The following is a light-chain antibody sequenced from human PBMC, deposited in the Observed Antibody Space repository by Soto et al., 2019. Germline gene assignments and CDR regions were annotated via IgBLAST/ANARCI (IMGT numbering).Light chain of an antibody. V-gene: IGKV3-20*01. CDR2: CGS. CDR1: QSISSSY. J-gene: IGKJ3*01. CDR3: QLYGSSPRGVT. Sequence: EVVLTQSPGTLSLSPGERTTLSCRDSQSISSSYLAWYQQKPGQPPRLLIYCGSSRAPGIPDRFSGSGSGTDFQLTIRRLEPEDFAMYYCQLYGSSPRGVTFGHGTKVEIK.